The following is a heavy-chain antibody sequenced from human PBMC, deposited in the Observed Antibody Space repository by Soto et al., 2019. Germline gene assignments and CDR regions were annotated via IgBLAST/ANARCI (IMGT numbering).Heavy chain of an antibody. CDR2: INAGNGNT. CDR1: GYTFTSYA. V-gene: IGHV1-3*01. Sequence: ASVKVSCKASGYTFTSYAMHCVLRAPGQRLDWMGWINAGNGNTKYSQKFQGRVTITRDTSASTAYMELSSLRSEDTAVYYCARSPKAAANAFDIWGQGTMVT. D-gene: IGHD2-15*01. CDR3: ARSPKAAANAFDI. J-gene: IGHJ3*02.